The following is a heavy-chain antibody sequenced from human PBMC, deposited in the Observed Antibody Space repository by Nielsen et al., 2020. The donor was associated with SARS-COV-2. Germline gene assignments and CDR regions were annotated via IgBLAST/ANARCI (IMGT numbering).Heavy chain of an antibody. V-gene: IGHV4-31*02. J-gene: IGHJ4*02. Sequence: RQAPGKGLEWIGYIYYSGSTYYNPSLKSRVSISADTSKNQFSLKLNSVTAADTAIYYCARLPDYGDYVDYWGQGTLVTVSS. D-gene: IGHD4-17*01. CDR3: ARLPDYGDYVDY. CDR2: IYYSGST.